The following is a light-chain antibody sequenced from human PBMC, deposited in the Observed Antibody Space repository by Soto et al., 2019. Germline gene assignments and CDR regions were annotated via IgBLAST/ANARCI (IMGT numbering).Light chain of an antibody. J-gene: IGKJ2*01. Sequence: EIVMTQSPATLSVSPGERATLSCRASQSVSFNLAWYQQKPGQAPRLLICGASTRAPGISSRFTGSGSGTDFTLTISSLQSEDLAVYYCQQYNNWPPYTFGQGTKLEIK. CDR3: QQYNNWPPYT. V-gene: IGKV3-15*01. CDR1: QSVSFN. CDR2: GAS.